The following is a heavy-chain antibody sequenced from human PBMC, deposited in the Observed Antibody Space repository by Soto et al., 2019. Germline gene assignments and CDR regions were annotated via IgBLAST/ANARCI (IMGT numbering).Heavy chain of an antibody. Sequence: GGSLRLSCEASRFTVTNRYVGWGRQVPGKGLEWVSLIYSGDSTYYTDSVKGRFTISRDNSKNTLYLQMSSLRAEDTAVYYCARAKSWGPGTLVTVSS. CDR3: ARAKS. V-gene: IGHV3-53*01. CDR1: RFTVTNRY. CDR2: IYSGDST. J-gene: IGHJ5*02.